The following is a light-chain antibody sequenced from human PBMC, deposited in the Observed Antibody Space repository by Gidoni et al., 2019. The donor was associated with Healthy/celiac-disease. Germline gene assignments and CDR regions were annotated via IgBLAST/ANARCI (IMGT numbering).Light chain of an antibody. J-gene: IGLJ3*02. V-gene: IGLV2-23*01. CDR3: CSYAGSSTLV. Sequence: QSALTQPASVSGSPGQSITISCTGTSSDDGSYNLVSWYQQPPGKAPKLMIYEGSKRPSGVSNRFSGSKSGNTASLTISGLQAEDEADYYCCSYAGSSTLVFGGGTKLTVL. CDR1: SSDDGSYNL. CDR2: EGS.